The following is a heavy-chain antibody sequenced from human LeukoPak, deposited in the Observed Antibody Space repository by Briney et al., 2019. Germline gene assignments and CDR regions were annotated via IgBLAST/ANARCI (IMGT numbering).Heavy chain of an antibody. CDR1: GGSFSGYY. J-gene: IGHJ6*04. CDR2: INHSGST. V-gene: IGHV4-34*01. D-gene: IGHD2-21*01. Sequence: PSETLSLTCAVYGGSFSGYYWSWIRQPPGKGLEWIGEINHSGSTNYNPSLKSRVTISVDTSKNQFSLKLSSVTAADTAVYYCASFGGSMWDVWGKGTTVTISS. CDR3: ASFGGSMWDV.